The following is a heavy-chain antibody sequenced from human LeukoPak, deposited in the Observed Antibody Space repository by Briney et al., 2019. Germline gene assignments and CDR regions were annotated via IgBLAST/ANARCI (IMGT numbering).Heavy chain of an antibody. V-gene: IGHV3-21*01. CDR3: ARDLGYYDSSGPKGY. CDR2: ISSSSSYI. D-gene: IGHD3-22*01. Sequence: PGGSLRLSCAASGFTFSSYSMNWVRQAPGKGLEWVSSISSSSSYIYYADPVKGRFTISRDNAKNSLYLQMNSLRAEDTAVYYCARDLGYYDSSGPKGYWGQGTLVTVSS. CDR1: GFTFSSYS. J-gene: IGHJ4*02.